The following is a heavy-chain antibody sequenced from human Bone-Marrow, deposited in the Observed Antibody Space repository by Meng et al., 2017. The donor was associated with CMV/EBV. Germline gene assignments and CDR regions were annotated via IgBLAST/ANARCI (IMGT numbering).Heavy chain of an antibody. J-gene: IGHJ6*02. CDR2: IKSKTDGGTT. V-gene: IGHV3-15*01. D-gene: IGHD4-11*01. CDR3: TTDTWTTVSAYYYYGKDV. Sequence: GESLKISCAASGFTFSNAWMSWVRQAPGKGLEWVGRIKSKTDGGTTDYAAPVKGRFTISRDDSKNTLYRKINSLKTEDTAVYYCTTDTWTTVSAYYYYGKDVWGQGTTVTVSS. CDR1: GFTFSNAW.